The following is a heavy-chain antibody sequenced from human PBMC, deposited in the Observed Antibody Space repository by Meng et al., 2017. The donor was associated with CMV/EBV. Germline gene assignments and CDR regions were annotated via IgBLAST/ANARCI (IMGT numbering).Heavy chain of an antibody. D-gene: IGHD3-3*01. CDR3: ARDFGYYDFWSGYYRYYYGMDV. CDR2: INPSGGST. J-gene: IGHJ6*02. Sequence: ASVKVSCKASGYTFTSYYMHWVRQAPGQGLEWMGIINPSGGSTSYAQKFQGRVTMTRDTSTSTVYMELSSLRSEDTAVYYCARDFGYYDFWSGYYRYYYGMDVWGQGTTVTVSS. V-gene: IGHV1-46*01. CDR1: GYTFTSYY.